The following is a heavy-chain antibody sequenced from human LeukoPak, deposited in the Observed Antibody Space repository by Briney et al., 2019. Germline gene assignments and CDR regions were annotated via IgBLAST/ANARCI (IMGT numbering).Heavy chain of an antibody. V-gene: IGHV3-23*01. CDR2: ISGSGGTT. CDR1: GFTFSSYA. Sequence: GGSLRLSCSASGFTFSSYAMHWVRQAPGKGLEWVSTISGSGGTTYYADSVKGRFTISRDDSKNTLYLQMNSLRVEDTAVYYCAKESPQFDYWGQGTLVTVSS. J-gene: IGHJ4*02. CDR3: AKESPQFDY.